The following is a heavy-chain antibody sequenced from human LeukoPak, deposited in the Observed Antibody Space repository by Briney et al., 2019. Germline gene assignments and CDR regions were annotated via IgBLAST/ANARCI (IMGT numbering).Heavy chain of an antibody. V-gene: IGHV1-18*04. Sequence: ASVKVSCKASGYTFTGYYMHWVRQAPGQGLEWMGWISAYNGNTNYAQKLQGRVTMTTDTSTSTAYMELRSLRSDDTAVYYCARDGGVGYSGYDFYYGMDVWGQGTTVTVSS. CDR2: ISAYNGNT. D-gene: IGHD5-12*01. CDR3: ARDGGVGYSGYDFYYGMDV. J-gene: IGHJ6*02. CDR1: GYTFTGYY.